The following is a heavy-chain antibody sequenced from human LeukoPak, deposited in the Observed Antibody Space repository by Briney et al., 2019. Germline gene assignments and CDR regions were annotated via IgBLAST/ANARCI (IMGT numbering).Heavy chain of an antibody. J-gene: IGHJ4*02. V-gene: IGHV4-39*01. D-gene: IGHD6-13*01. CDR3: ARHPRSAIAAAGLDY. Sequence: SETLSLTCTVSDGSISSSSYYWGWIRQPPGKGLEWIGSIYYSGRPYYNPALKSHVTIAVDTSQTQFALKLSSVTAADTALYYCARHPRSAIAAAGLDYWGQGTLVPVSS. CDR1: DGSISSSSYY. CDR2: IYYSGRP.